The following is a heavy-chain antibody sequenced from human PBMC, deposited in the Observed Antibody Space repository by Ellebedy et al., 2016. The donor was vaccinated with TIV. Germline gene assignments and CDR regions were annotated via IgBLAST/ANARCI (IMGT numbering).Heavy chain of an antibody. CDR3: ARDNKVGASDS. CDR2: IDYSGTT. Sequence: SETLSLXXIVSGGSISDNSYFWGWIRQPPGKGLEWIANIDYSGTTNYNPSLKSRITMSLDTSKSQVSLKLNSVTAADTAVYYCARDNKVGASDSWGQGTLVTVSS. CDR1: GGSISDNSYF. D-gene: IGHD1-26*01. V-gene: IGHV4-39*07. J-gene: IGHJ4*02.